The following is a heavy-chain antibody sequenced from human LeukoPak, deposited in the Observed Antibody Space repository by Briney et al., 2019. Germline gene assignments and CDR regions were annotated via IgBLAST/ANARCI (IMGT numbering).Heavy chain of an antibody. D-gene: IGHD3-22*01. J-gene: IGHJ4*02. Sequence: ASVKVSCKGSGYTFTSYAMNWVRQAPGQGLEWMGWINTNTGNPTYAQGFTGRFVFSLDTSVSTAYLQISSLKAEDTAVYYCARGPYYYDSSGYVSPPDYWGQGTLVTVSS. CDR3: ARGPYYYDSSGYVSPPDY. V-gene: IGHV7-4-1*02. CDR2: INTNTGNP. CDR1: GYTFTSYA.